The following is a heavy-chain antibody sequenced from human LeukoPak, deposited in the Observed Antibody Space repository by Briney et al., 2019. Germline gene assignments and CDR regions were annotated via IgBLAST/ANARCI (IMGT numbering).Heavy chain of an antibody. CDR3: ATSSAAPGNN. V-gene: IGHV3-7*01. CDR2: IKQDGSVK. Sequence: QAGGSLRLSCAASGFTFSSYWMSWVRQAPGKGLEWVANIKQDGSVKYYVGSVKGRFTISRDNAENSLYLQVNSLRAEDTAVYYCATSSAAPGNNWGQGTLVTVSS. CDR1: GFTFSSYW. D-gene: IGHD1/OR15-1a*01. J-gene: IGHJ4*02.